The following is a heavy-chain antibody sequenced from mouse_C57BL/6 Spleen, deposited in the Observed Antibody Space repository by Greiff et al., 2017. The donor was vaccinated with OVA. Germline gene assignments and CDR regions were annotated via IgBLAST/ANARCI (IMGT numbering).Heavy chain of an antibody. D-gene: IGHD1-1*01. J-gene: IGHJ4*01. CDR3: TRERYDSSSMDY. Sequence: EVQVVESGEGLVKPGGSLKLSCAASGFTFSSYAMSWVRQTPEKRLEWVAYISSGGDYIYYADTVKGRFTISRDNARNTLYLQMSSLKSEDTAMYYCTRERYDSSSMDYWGQGTSVTVSS. CDR2: ISSGGDYI. V-gene: IGHV5-9-1*02. CDR1: GFTFSSYA.